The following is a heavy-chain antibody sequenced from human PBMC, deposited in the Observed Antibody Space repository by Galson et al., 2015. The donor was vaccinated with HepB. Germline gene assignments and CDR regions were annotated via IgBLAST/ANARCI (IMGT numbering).Heavy chain of an antibody. CDR3: ARDLYGDYGYDY. CDR2: ISGGSGTI. J-gene: IGHJ4*02. CDR1: GFTFTIYS. D-gene: IGHD4-17*01. V-gene: IGHV3-48*01. Sequence: SLRLSCAASGFTFTIYSMNWVRQAPGKGLEWVSYISGGSGTIYYADSVKGRFTISRDNARNSLFLQMHSLRAEDTAVYYCARDLYGDYGYDYWGQGTLVAVSS.